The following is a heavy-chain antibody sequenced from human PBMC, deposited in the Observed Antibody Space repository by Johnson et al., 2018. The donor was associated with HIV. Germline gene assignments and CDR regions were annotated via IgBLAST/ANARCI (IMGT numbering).Heavy chain of an antibody. V-gene: IGHV3-66*02. D-gene: IGHD5-24*01. CDR1: GFTVSSNY. Sequence: VQLVESGGGLVQPGGSLRLSCAASGFTVSSNYMSWVRQAPGKGLEWVSVIYSGGSTYYADSVKGRFTISRDTSKNTLYLQMTSLRPEDTAVYYCAKDWDTWLQPPGDAFDFWGQGTMVTVSS. CDR3: AKDWDTWLQPPGDAFDF. J-gene: IGHJ3*01. CDR2: IYSGGST.